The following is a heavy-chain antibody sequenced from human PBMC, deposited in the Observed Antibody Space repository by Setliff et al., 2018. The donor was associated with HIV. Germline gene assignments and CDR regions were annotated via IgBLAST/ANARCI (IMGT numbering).Heavy chain of an antibody. CDR1: EFRFSSYW. J-gene: IGHJ4*02. CDR2: IEQDGSEK. Sequence: GGSLRLSCAAFEFRFSSYWMSWVRQAPGKGLEWVASIEQDGSEKYYVDSVKGRFTISRDNAKDSLYLQMNSLRAEDTAVYYCARDRGWEAGTTSDFDYWGQGTKVTV. D-gene: IGHD1-7*01. V-gene: IGHV3-7*03. CDR3: ARDRGWEAGTTSDFDY.